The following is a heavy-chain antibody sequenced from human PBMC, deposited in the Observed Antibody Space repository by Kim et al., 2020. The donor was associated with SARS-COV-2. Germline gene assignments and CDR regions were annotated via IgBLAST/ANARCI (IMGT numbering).Heavy chain of an antibody. CDR2: INSDGSST. V-gene: IGHV3-74*01. CDR3: AREPGGYKVQRNDY. D-gene: IGHD5-12*01. Sequence: GGSLRLSCAASGFTFSSYWMHWVRQAPGKGLVWVSRINSDGSSTSYADSVKGRFTISRDNAKNTLYLQMNSLRAEDTAVYYCAREPGGYKVQRNDYWGQGTLVTVSS. CDR1: GFTFSSYW. J-gene: IGHJ4*02.